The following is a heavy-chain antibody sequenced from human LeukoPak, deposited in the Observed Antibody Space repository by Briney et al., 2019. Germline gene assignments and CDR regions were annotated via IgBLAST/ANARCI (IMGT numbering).Heavy chain of an antibody. CDR1: GFTFSNFA. D-gene: IGHD6-13*01. CDR2: ITGYGAT. V-gene: IGHV3-23*01. CDR3: AKGAAAGKVDWFDP. Sequence: GGSLRLSCAGSGFTFSNFAMMWVRQAPGTGLQWVSTITGYGATFYADSVRGRFTIFRDTSMNTLFLQMNSLGAEDTAVYHCAKGAAAGKVDWFDPWGQGTLVTVSS. J-gene: IGHJ5*02.